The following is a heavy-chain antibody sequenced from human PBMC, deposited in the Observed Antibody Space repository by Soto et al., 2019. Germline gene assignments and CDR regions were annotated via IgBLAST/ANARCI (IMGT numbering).Heavy chain of an antibody. CDR1: GFSLSKARMG. J-gene: IGHJ4*02. V-gene: IGHV2-26*01. D-gene: IGHD1-7*01. CDR3: TRALREELPMCYFDS. CDR2: IFWNDER. Sequence: QVTLKESGPVLVKPTETLTLTCTVSGFSLSKARMGVSWIRQPPGKALEWLAHIFWNDERSYNTSLKSRLTISNDTSTSQVVLTMTNVDPMDTGTYFCTRALREELPMCYFDSWGQGTLVTVSS.